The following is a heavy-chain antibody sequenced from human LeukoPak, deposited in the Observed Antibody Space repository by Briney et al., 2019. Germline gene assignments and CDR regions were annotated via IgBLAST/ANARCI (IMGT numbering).Heavy chain of an antibody. CDR1: GFTVSSNY. J-gene: IGHJ6*02. D-gene: IGHD4-23*01. CDR3: GVDYYGGNAYGMDV. V-gene: IGHV3-53*01. Sequence: GGSLRLSCAASGFTVSSNYMSWVRQAPGKGLEWVSVIYSGGSTYYADSVKGRFTISRDNSKNTLYLQMNSLRAEDTAVYYCGVDYYGGNAYGMDVWGQGTTVTVSS. CDR2: IYSGGST.